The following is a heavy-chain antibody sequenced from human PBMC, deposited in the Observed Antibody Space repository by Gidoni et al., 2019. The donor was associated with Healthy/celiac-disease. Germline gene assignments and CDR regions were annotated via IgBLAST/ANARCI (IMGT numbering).Heavy chain of an antibody. V-gene: IGHV1-46*01. CDR1: GYTFTSYY. J-gene: IGHJ6*02. CDR3: AVGYCSSTSCQTYYYYYGMDV. Sequence: QVQLVQSGAEVKKPGASVKVSCKASGYTFTSYYMHWVRQAPGQGLEWMGIINPSGGSTSYAQKFQGRVTMTRDTSTSTVYMELSSLRSEDTAVYYCAVGYCSSTSCQTYYYYYGMDVWGQGTTVTVSS. D-gene: IGHD2-2*01. CDR2: INPSGGST.